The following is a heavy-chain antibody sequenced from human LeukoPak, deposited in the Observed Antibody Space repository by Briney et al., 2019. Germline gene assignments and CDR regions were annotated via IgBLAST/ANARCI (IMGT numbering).Heavy chain of an antibody. Sequence: SETLSLTCAVYGGPFSGYYWSWIRQPPGEGLEWIGEINHSGSANYNPSLKSRVTISVDMSKNQFSLKLSSVTAADTAVYYCARARGDYHDSSGYYSAFDYWGQGTLVTVSS. D-gene: IGHD3-22*01. CDR2: INHSGSA. J-gene: IGHJ4*02. CDR3: ARARGDYHDSSGYYSAFDY. CDR1: GGPFSGYY. V-gene: IGHV4-34*01.